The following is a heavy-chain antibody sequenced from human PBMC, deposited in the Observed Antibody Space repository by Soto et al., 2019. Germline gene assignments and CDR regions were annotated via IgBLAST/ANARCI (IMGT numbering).Heavy chain of an antibody. CDR2: ITVDGGIT. Sequence: GGSLRLSCAASGFTFSSRWMHWVRQVPGKGLVWVSHITVDGGITTYADSVKGRFTISRDNGQNTLYLQMSSLRAEDTAVYYCASDSQYGLDVWGQGTAVTVSS. J-gene: IGHJ6*02. CDR3: ASDSQYGLDV. CDR1: GFTFSSRW. V-gene: IGHV3-74*01.